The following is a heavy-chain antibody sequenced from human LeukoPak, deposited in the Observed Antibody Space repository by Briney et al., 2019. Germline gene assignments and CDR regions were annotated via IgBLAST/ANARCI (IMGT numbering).Heavy chain of an antibody. CDR2: IWYDGSNK. CDR3: AREELNYDILTGYYYYGMDV. V-gene: IGHV3-33*01. J-gene: IGHJ6*02. Sequence: GGSLRLSCAASGFTFSSYGMHWVRRAPGKGLEWVAVIWYDGSNKYYADSVKGRFTISRDNSKNTLYLQMNSLRAEDTAVYYCAREELNYDILTGYYYYGMDVWGQGTTVTVSS. D-gene: IGHD3-9*01. CDR1: GFTFSSYG.